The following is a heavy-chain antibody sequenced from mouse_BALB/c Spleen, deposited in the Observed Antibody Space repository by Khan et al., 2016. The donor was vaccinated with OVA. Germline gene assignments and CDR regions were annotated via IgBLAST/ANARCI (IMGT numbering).Heavy chain of an antibody. CDR1: GYTFSNYW. D-gene: IGHD1-2*01. CDR3: ARRRDCGYSPAWCAY. V-gene: IGHV1-9*01. CDR2: ILPGSGTI. Sequence: VELVESGAELMKPGASVKISCKASGYTFSNYWIEWIKQRPGHGLEWIGEILPGSGTINYNENFKGKATFTTETSSNTAYMQLSSLTSEDSAVYYCARRRDCGYSPAWCAYWGQGTLVTVSA. J-gene: IGHJ3*01.